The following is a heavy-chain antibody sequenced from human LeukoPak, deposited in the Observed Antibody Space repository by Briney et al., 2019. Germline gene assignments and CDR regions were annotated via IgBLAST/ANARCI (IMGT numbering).Heavy chain of an antibody. V-gene: IGHV3-7*01. Sequence: GGSLRLSCAASGFTFSSYWMSWVRQAPGKGLEWVANIKQDGSEKYYVDSVKGRFTISRDNSKNTLYLQMNSLRAEDTAVYYCAKDSPRATPFDYWGQGTLVTVSS. J-gene: IGHJ4*02. D-gene: IGHD5-12*01. CDR3: AKDSPRATPFDY. CDR1: GFTFSSYW. CDR2: IKQDGSEK.